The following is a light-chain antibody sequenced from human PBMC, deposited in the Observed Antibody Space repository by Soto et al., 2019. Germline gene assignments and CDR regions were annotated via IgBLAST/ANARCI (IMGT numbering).Light chain of an antibody. Sequence: QSVLTQPASVSGSPGQSITISCTGTSSDVGGYNYVSWYQQHPGKAPKLMIYEVINRPSGVSIRFSGSKSGNTASLNISGLQDEYEADYYCCSYTSSSTSFVFGTGTKLNVL. J-gene: IGLJ1*01. CDR1: SSDVGGYNY. CDR2: EVI. CDR3: CSYTSSSTSFV. V-gene: IGLV2-14*01.